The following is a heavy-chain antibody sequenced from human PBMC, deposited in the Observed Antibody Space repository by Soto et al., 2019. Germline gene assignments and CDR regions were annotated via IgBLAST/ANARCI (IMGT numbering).Heavy chain of an antibody. Sequence: QVQLVQSGAEVKKPGASVKVSCKSSGYTFSDYGVTWVRQAPGHGLEWTGYISSHNGNTDYAQKLQGRVTMTTDTSTSTAYMELRSLRPDDTAVYYCARDWGYCSSTSCYYNYYYGMDVWGQGTTVTVSS. CDR3: ARDWGYCSSTSCYYNYYYGMDV. D-gene: IGHD2-2*01. CDR1: GYTFSDYG. V-gene: IGHV1-18*01. CDR2: ISSHNGNT. J-gene: IGHJ6*02.